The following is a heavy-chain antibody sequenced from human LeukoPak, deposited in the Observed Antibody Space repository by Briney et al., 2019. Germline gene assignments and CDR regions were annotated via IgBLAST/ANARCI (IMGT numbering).Heavy chain of an antibody. CDR1: GYTLTELS. J-gene: IGHJ3*02. V-gene: IGHV1-24*01. D-gene: IGHD3-22*01. CDR3: ATPKYYYDSSGLGAFDI. CDR2: FDPEDGET. Sequence: APVKVSCKVSGYTLTELSMHWVRQAPGKGLEWMGGFDPEDGETIYAQKFQGRVTMTEDTSTDTAYTELSSLRSEDTAVYYCATPKYYYDSSGLGAFDIWGQGTMVTVSS.